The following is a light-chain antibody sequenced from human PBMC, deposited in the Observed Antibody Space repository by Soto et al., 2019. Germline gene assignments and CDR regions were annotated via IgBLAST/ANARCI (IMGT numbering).Light chain of an antibody. Sequence: SVLTQSPGTLSLSPGERATLSCRASQSVSSYLAWYQQKPGQAPRLLIYGASNRATGIPDRFSGSGSGTDFTLTISRLEPEDFAVYYCAQYGSSGTCGQGHQVDIK. V-gene: IGKV3-20*01. CDR1: QSVSSY. CDR3: AQYGSSGT. CDR2: GAS. J-gene: IGKJ1*01.